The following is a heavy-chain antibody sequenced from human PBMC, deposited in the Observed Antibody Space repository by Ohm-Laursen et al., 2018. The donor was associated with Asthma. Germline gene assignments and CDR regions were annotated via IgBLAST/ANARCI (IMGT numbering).Heavy chain of an antibody. D-gene: IGHD6-19*01. J-gene: IGHJ4*02. Sequence: SLRLSCTASGYTFSRYSIHWVRQIPGKGLEWVASISTASSFIYYADSVKGRFTISRDNSKNSLYLQMNSLRAEDTAVYYCASNYSSGWYYFDYWGQGTLVTVSS. CDR2: ISTASSFI. V-gene: IGHV3-21*01. CDR3: ASNYSSGWYYFDY. CDR1: GYTFSRYS.